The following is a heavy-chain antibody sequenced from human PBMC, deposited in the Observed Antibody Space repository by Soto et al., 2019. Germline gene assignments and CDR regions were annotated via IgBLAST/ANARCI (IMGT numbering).Heavy chain of an antibody. Sequence: QITLKASGPTLVKPTQTLTLTCTFSGFSLSTSGVGVGWLLQPQGKALEWLALIYWNDDKRYSPSLNSRLTITKDTSKSQVVLTMTNMDPVDTATSYCAHSHELGYCSGGSCYHGTWFDPWGQGTLVTVSS. V-gene: IGHV2-5*01. CDR3: AHSHELGYCSGGSCYHGTWFDP. CDR1: GFSLSTSGVG. D-gene: IGHD2-15*01. CDR2: IYWNDDK. J-gene: IGHJ5*02.